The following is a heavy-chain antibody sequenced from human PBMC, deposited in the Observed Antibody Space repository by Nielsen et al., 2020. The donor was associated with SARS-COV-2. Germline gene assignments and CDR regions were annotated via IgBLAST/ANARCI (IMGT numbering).Heavy chain of an antibody. Sequence: ASVKVSCKASGYTFTSYDINWVRQATGQGLEWMGWMNPNSSNTGYAQKFQGRVTMTRNTSISTAYMELSSLRSEDTAVYYCAARIAAVGGDWFDPWGQGTLVTVSS. J-gene: IGHJ5*02. CDR1: GYTFTSYD. CDR3: AARIAAVGGDWFDP. CDR2: MNPNSSNT. V-gene: IGHV1-8*01. D-gene: IGHD6-13*01.